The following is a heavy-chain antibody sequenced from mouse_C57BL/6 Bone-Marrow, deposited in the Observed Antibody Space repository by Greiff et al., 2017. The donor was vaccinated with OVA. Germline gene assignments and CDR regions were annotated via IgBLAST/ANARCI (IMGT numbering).Heavy chain of an antibody. Sequence: QVQLQQPGAELVRPGASVTLSCKASGYTFTDYEMHWVKQTPVHGLEWIGAIDPETGGTAYNQKFKGKAILTADKSSSTAYMELRSLTSEDSAVYYCTREGNGINYWGQGTSLTVSS. CDR2: IDPETGGT. J-gene: IGHJ2*02. CDR1: GYTFTDYE. V-gene: IGHV1-15*01. CDR3: TREGNGINY.